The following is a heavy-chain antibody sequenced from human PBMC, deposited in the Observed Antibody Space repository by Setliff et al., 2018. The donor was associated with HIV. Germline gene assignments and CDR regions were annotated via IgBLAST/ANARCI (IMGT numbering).Heavy chain of an antibody. D-gene: IGHD5-12*01. CDR3: AVGHGCCGYGNWFDP. J-gene: IGHJ5*02. V-gene: IGHV4-4*09. CDR2: VYTSGST. Sequence: SETLSLTCTVAGGSINNYYWSWIRQPPGKGMEWIGYVYTSGSTNYHPSCQIRVTISVETSKNQFSLTLSSVTAAYTAVYYCAVGHGCCGYGNWFDPWGQGTLVTVSS. CDR1: GGSINNYY.